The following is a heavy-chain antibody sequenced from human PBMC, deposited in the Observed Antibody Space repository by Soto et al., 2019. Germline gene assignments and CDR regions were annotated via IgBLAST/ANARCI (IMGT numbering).Heavy chain of an antibody. CDR1: GGSFSGYY. J-gene: IGHJ6*03. Sequence: PSETLSLTCAVYGGSFSGYYWSWIRQPPGKGLEWIGEINHSGSTNYNPSLKSRVTISVDTSKNQFSLKLSSVTAADTAVYYCARGYTPGYCSSTSCRQRKYYYYYMDVWGKGTTVTVSS. V-gene: IGHV4-34*01. D-gene: IGHD2-2*01. CDR3: ARGYTPGYCSSTSCRQRKYYYYYMDV. CDR2: INHSGST.